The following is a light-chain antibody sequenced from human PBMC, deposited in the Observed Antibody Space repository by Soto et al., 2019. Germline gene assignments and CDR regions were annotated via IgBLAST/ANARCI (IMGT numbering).Light chain of an antibody. CDR1: QSVSTNY. CDR3: QQYLSSPEIT. CDR2: AAS. Sequence: EIVLSQSPGTLYLSPGERATLFCRASQSVSTNYLAWYQQRPGQAPTLLIYAASNRATGIPDRFSGSGSGTDFTLTISRLEPEDFAVYYCQQYLSSPEITFGQGTRLEIK. V-gene: IGKV3-20*01. J-gene: IGKJ5*01.